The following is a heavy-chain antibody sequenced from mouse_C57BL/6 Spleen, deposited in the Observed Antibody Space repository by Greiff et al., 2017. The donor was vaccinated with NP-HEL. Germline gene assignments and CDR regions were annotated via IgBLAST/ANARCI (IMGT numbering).Heavy chain of an antibody. CDR3: ARAPSYYGLYWYFDV. V-gene: IGHV5-16*01. J-gene: IGHJ1*03. Sequence: EVKLVESEGGLVQPGSSMKLSCTASGFTFSDYYMAWVRQVPEKGLEWVANINYDGSSTYYLDSLKSRFIISRDNAKNILYLKMSSLKSEDTATYYCARAPSYYGLYWYFDVWGTGTTVTVSS. D-gene: IGHD1-1*01. CDR1: GFTFSDYY. CDR2: INYDGSST.